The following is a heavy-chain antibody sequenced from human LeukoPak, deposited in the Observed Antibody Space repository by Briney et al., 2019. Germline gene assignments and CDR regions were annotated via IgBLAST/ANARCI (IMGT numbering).Heavy chain of an antibody. Sequence: GGSLRLSCAASGFTFSSYGMHWVRQAPGKGPEWVAVISYDGSNKYYADSVKGRFTISRDNSKNTLYLQMNSLRAEDTAVYYCAKDLTSSGWWTDYWGQGTLVTVSS. D-gene: IGHD6-19*01. CDR2: ISYDGSNK. CDR1: GFTFSSYG. J-gene: IGHJ4*02. V-gene: IGHV3-30*18. CDR3: AKDLTSSGWWTDY.